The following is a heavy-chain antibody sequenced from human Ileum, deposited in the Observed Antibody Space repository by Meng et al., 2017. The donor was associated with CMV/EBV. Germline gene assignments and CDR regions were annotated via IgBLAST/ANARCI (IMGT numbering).Heavy chain of an antibody. CDR3: GWAGARGVPVDM. V-gene: IGHV4-4*07. CDR2: LRTSGTT. CDR1: GAARSGCP. Sequence: QIQRQARGPGLVKPSATPSLSCLVSGAARSGCPWKWNWRRAGKGPEWIVRLRTSGTTDHNTSHKSRVTLSIDTSKNQFSLQLNSVTAADTAVYYCGWAGARGVPVDMWGQGTLVTVSS. J-gene: IGHJ4*02. D-gene: IGHD3-10*01.